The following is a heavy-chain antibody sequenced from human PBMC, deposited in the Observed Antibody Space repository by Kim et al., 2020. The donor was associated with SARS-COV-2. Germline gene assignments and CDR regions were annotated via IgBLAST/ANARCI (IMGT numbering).Heavy chain of an antibody. Sequence: ASVKVSCKASGYTFTTYAMHWVRQAPGQRLEWMGWINAGNGNTKYSQRFQGRVTITRDTSASTAYMELSSLRSDDTAVYYCARGRGTSFGVIILGYFDYW. V-gene: IGHV1-3*01. J-gene: IGHJ4*01. CDR3: ARGRGTSFGVIILGYFDY. CDR1: GYTFTTYA. CDR2: INAGNGNT. D-gene: IGHD3-3*01.